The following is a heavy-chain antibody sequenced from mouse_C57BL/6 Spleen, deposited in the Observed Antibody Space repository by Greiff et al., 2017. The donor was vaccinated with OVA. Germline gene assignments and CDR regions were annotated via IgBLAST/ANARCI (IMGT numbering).Heavy chain of an antibody. V-gene: IGHV5-4*01. CDR2: ISDGGSYT. D-gene: IGHD2-3*01. CDR3: ARDPLYDSFPAY. CDR1: GFTFSSYA. Sequence: EVQLVESGGGLVKPGGSLKLSCAASGFTFSSYAMSWVRQTPEKRLEWVATISDGGSYTYYPDNVKGRFTISRDNAKNNLYLQMSHLKSEDTAMYYCARDPLYDSFPAYWGQGTLVTVSA. J-gene: IGHJ3*01.